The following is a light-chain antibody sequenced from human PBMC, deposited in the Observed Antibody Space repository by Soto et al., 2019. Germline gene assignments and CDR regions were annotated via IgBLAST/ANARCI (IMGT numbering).Light chain of an antibody. V-gene: IGLV1-40*01. CDR2: GNS. CDR3: QSYDSSLSVV. J-gene: IGLJ2*01. CDR1: SSNIGAGYD. Sequence: QSVLTQPPSVSGAPGQRVTISCTGSSSNIGAGYDLPWYQQLPGTAPKLLIYGNSNRPSGVPDRFSGSKSGTSASLAITGLQAEDEADYYCQSYDSSLSVVFGGGTMLTVL.